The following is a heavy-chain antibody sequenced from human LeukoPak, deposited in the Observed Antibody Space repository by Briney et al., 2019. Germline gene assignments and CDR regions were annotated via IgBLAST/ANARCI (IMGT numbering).Heavy chain of an antibody. CDR2: MFYSGTT. Sequence: KPSETLSLTCSVSGDSISSTSHSWAWIRQAPGKGLEWIGNMFYSGTTYNNPSLKSRVTISVDTSKNQFSLKLNSVTAADTAIYYCARSLRGRSGSNFDYWGQGTLVTVSS. J-gene: IGHJ4*02. CDR1: GDSISSTSHS. V-gene: IGHV4-39*01. D-gene: IGHD1-26*01. CDR3: ARSLRGRSGSNFDY.